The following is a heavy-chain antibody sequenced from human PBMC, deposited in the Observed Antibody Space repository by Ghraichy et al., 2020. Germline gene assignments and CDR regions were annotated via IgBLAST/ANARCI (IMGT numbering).Heavy chain of an antibody. CDR1: GGSISSSSYY. V-gene: IGHV4-39*01. CDR3: ARQSIAVAGRRFDP. Sequence: SETLSLTCTVSGGSISSSSYYWGWIRRPPGKGLEWIGNIYYSVNTYYNPSLKSRVTISVDTSKNQFSLKLSSVTAADTAVYYCARQSIAVAGRRFDPWGQGTLVTVSS. CDR2: IYYSVNT. D-gene: IGHD6-19*01. J-gene: IGHJ5*02.